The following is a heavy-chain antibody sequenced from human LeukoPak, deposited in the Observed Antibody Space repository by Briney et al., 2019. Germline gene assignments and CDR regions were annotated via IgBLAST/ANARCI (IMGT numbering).Heavy chain of an antibody. J-gene: IGHJ3*02. V-gene: IGHV3-30*02. CDR2: IRYDGSNK. Sequence: GGSLRLSCAASGFTFSSYGMHWVRQAPGKGLEWVAFIRYDGSNKYYADSVKGRSTISRDNSKNTLYLQMNSLRAEDTAVYYCAKDPLKVTVKEGYVGSAFDIWGQGTMVTVSS. CDR1: GFTFSSYG. D-gene: IGHD3-10*01. CDR3: AKDPLKVTVKEGYVGSAFDI.